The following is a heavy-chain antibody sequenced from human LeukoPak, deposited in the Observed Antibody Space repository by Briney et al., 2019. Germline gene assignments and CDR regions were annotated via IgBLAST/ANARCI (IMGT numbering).Heavy chain of an antibody. J-gene: IGHJ3*02. V-gene: IGHV3-9*01. D-gene: IGHD6-19*01. CDR2: ISWNSGHI. CDR1: GFTFEHYA. CDR3: AKDRTGWSDAFDI. Sequence: GRSLRLSCAASGFTFEHYAIHWVRQAPGKGLEWVSGISWNSGHIGYADSVKGRFTISRDNAKNSLYLQMNSLRAEVTALYYCAKDRTGWSDAFDIWGQGTMVTVSS.